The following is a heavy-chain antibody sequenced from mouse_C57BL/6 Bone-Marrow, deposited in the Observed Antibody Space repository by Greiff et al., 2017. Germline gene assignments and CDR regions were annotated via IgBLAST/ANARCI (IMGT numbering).Heavy chain of an antibody. D-gene: IGHD1-1*01. CDR2: IHPNSGST. J-gene: IGHJ2*01. CDR3: ARGVYGSQDY. Sequence: QVQLKESGAELVKPGASVKLSCKASGYTFTSYWMHWVKQRPGQGLEWIGMIHPNSGSTNYNEKFKSKATLTVDKSSSTAYMQLSSLTSEDSAVYYCARGVYGSQDYWGQGTTLTVSS. V-gene: IGHV1-64*01. CDR1: GYTFTSYW.